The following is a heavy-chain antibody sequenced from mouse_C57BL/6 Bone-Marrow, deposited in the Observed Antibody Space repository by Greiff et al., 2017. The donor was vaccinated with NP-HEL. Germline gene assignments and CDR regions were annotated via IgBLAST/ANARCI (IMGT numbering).Heavy chain of an antibody. Sequence: EVKLVESGGGLVQPGGSMKLSCAASGFTFSDAWMDWVRQSPEKGLEWVAEIRNKANNHAPYYAESVKGRFTISRDDSKSSVYLQMNSLSAEYTGIYYCTRDGYYPYWYFDVWGTGTTVTVSS. V-gene: IGHV6-6*01. CDR3: TRDGYYPYWYFDV. CDR2: IRNKANNHAP. D-gene: IGHD2-3*01. CDR1: GFTFSDAW. J-gene: IGHJ1*03.